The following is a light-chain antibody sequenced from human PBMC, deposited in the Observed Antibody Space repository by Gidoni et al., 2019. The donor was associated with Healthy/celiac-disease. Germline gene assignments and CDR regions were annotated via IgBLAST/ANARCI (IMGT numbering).Light chain of an antibody. CDR3: SSYTSSSTLV. J-gene: IGLJ2*01. CDR1: RSDVGGYNS. V-gene: IGLV2-14*03. Sequence: QSALTQPASVSGSPGQSITISCTGTRSDVGGYNSVSWYQPPPGKAPKLMIYDVSNRPSGVSNRFSGSKSGNTASLTISGLQAEDEADYYCSSYTSSSTLVFGGGTKLTVL. CDR2: DVS.